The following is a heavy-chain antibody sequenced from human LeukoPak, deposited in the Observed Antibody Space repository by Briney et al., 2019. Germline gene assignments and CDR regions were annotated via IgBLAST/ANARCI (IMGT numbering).Heavy chain of an antibody. V-gene: IGHV4-30-4*08. CDR2: IYYSGST. D-gene: IGHD3-10*01. J-gene: IGHJ6*03. CDR1: GGSISSGDYY. CDR3: ATQGNYGPYYYYYMDV. Sequence: SQTLSLTCTVSGGSISSGDYYWSWIRQPPGKGLEWIGYIYYSGSTYYNPSLKGRATISVDPSKNQFSLKPSSVTAAETAVYYCATQGNYGPYYYYYMDVSGKGTTVTVSS.